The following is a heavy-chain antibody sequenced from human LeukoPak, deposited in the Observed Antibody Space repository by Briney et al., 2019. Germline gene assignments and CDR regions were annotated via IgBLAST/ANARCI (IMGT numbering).Heavy chain of an antibody. CDR3: AKDLSGDDCSSTSCYTSWFDP. Sequence: GGTLRLTGAAPGFTFSSNAMSWDRQAPGKGLERVTAISGSGGSTNYADTVKGRFTISRDNSKNTLYLQMNSLRAEDTAVYYCAKDLSGDDCSSTSCYTSWFDPWGQGTLVTVSA. D-gene: IGHD2-2*02. V-gene: IGHV3-23*01. CDR1: GFTFSSNA. J-gene: IGHJ5*02. CDR2: ISGSGGST.